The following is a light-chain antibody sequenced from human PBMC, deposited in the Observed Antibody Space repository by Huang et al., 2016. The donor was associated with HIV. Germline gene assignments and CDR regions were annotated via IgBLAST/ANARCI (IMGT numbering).Light chain of an antibody. V-gene: IGKV2-30*02. CDR2: KVS. CDR1: QSLVHSDGNTY. Sequence: VAMTQSPLSLPVTLGQPASISCRSSQSLVHSDGNTYLNWFQQRPGQSPRRLIYKVSRRDSGVPDRVSGSGSGTDFTLKISRVEAEDVGVYYCMQGTHWPTFGQGTKVEIK. J-gene: IGKJ1*01. CDR3: MQGTHWPT.